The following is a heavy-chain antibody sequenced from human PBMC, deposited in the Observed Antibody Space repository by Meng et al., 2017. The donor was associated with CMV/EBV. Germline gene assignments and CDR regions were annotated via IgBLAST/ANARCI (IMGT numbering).Heavy chain of an antibody. CDR1: GFTFSSYS. CDR3: ARTAGSLLRYYFDY. V-gene: IGHV3-21*01. D-gene: IGHD3-10*01. CDR2: ISSSSSYI. J-gene: IGHJ4*02. Sequence: GSLRLSCAASGFTFSSYSMNWVRQAPGKGLEWVSSISSSSSYIYYADSVKGRFTISRDNAKNPLYLQMNSLRAEDTAVYYCARTAGSLLRYYFDYWGQGTLVTVSS.